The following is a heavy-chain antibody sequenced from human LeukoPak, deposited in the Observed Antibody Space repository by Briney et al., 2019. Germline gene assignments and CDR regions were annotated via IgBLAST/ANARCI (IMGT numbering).Heavy chain of an antibody. CDR1: GFTFSSYA. CDR2: ISYDGSNK. CDR3: ATSRIAAAGDAFDI. J-gene: IGHJ3*02. D-gene: IGHD6-13*01. V-gene: IGHV3-30-3*01. Sequence: GGSLRLSCAASGFTFSSYAMHWVRQAPGKGLEWAAVISYDGSNKYYADSVKGRFTISRDNSKNTLYLQMNSLRAEDTAVYYCATSRIAAAGDAFDIWGQGTMVTVSS.